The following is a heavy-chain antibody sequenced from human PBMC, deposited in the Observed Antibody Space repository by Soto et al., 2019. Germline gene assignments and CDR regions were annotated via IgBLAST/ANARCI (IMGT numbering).Heavy chain of an antibody. CDR1: GYTFTSYG. V-gene: IGHV1-18*01. D-gene: IGHD5-18*01. CDR3: ARGRSYGPRSASDAFDI. Sequence: ASVKVSCKASGYTFTSYGISWVRQAPGQGLEWMGWISAYNGNTNYAQKLQGRVTVTTDTSTSTAYMELRSLRSDDTAVYYCARGRSYGPRSASDAFDIWGQGTMVTVSS. CDR2: ISAYNGNT. J-gene: IGHJ3*02.